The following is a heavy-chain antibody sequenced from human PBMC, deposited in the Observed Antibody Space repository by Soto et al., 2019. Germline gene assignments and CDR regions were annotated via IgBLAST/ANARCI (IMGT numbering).Heavy chain of an antibody. CDR2: IIPIFGTA. Sequence: QVQLVQSGAEVKKPGSSVKVSCKASGGTFSSYAISWVRQAPGQGLEWMGGIIPIFGTANYAQKFQGRVTXXAXEXXSTAYMELSSLRSEDTAVYYCARGWVSGYYYGMDVWGQGTTVTVSS. J-gene: IGHJ6*02. D-gene: IGHD1-26*01. V-gene: IGHV1-69*12. CDR3: ARGWVSGYYYGMDV. CDR1: GGTFSSYA.